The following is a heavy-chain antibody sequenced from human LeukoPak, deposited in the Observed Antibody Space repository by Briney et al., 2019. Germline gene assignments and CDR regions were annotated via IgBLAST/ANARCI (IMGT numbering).Heavy chain of an antibody. V-gene: IGHV3-33*01. CDR3: ARDPDHRVVVPKLDY. CDR1: GFTFSSYG. Sequence: GGSLRLSCAASGFTFSSYGMHWVRQAPGKGLEWVAVIWYDGSNKYYADSVKGRFTISRDNFKNTLYLQMNSLRPEDTALYYCARDPDHRVVVPKLDYWGQGTLVTVSS. J-gene: IGHJ4*02. D-gene: IGHD3-10*01. CDR2: IWYDGSNK.